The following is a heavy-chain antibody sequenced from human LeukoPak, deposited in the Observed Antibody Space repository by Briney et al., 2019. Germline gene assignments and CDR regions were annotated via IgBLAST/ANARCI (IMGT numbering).Heavy chain of an antibody. CDR3: AKDREYQLLAYYFDY. V-gene: IGHV3-23*01. CDR1: GFTFSSYA. J-gene: IGHJ4*02. CDR2: ISGSGGST. Sequence: PGGSLRLSCAASGFTFSSYAMSWFCQAPGEGLEWVSAISGSGGSTYYADSVKGRFTISRDNSKNTLYLQMNSLRAEDTAVYYCAKDREYQLLAYYFDYWGQGTLVTVSS. D-gene: IGHD2-2*01.